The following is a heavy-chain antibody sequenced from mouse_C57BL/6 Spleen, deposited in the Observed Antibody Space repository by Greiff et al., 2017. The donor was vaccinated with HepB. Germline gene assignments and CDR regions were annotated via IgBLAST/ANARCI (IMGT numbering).Heavy chain of an antibody. J-gene: IGHJ2*01. CDR3: AGLTGTYFDY. D-gene: IGHD4-1*01. CDR1: GYAFSSSW. CDR2: IYPGDGDT. V-gene: IGHV1-82*01. Sequence: VMLVESGPELVKPGASVKISCKASGYAFSSSWMNWVKQRPGKGLEWIGRIYPGDGDTNYNGKFKGKATLTADKSSSTAYMQLSSLTSEDSAVYFCAGLTGTYFDYWGQGTTLTVSS.